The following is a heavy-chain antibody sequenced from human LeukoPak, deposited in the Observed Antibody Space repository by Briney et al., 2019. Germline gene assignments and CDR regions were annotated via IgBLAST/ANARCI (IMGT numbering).Heavy chain of an antibody. Sequence: GGSLRLSCAASGFTFRSYWMHWVRQAPGKGLEWVSRVIRDGSFTNYADSVKGRFTISRDNAKNTLYLQMSSLRAEGTAMYFCVRDGDDFNFDYWGQGSLVTVSS. CDR2: VIRDGSFT. CDR1: GFTFRSYW. V-gene: IGHV3-74*01. CDR3: VRDGDDFNFDY. D-gene: IGHD5-24*01. J-gene: IGHJ4*02.